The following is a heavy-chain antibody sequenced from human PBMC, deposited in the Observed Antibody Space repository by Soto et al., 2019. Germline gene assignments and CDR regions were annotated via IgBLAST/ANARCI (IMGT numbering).Heavy chain of an antibody. CDR1: GYTFTSYG. J-gene: IGHJ4*02. Sequence: ASVKVSCKTSGYTFTSYGISWVRQAPGQGLEWMGWTSAYNGNTNYAQKLQGRVTMTTDTSTSTAYMELRSLRSDDTAVYYCARDAQTMITFGGVIVPLDYWGQGTLVTVSS. CDR2: TSAYNGNT. CDR3: ARDAQTMITFGGVIVPLDY. V-gene: IGHV1-18*01. D-gene: IGHD3-16*02.